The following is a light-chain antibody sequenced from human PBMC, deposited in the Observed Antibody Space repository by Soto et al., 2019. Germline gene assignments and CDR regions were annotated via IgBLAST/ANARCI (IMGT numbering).Light chain of an antibody. J-gene: IGKJ1*01. CDR1: QSVSSSF. Sequence: ESVLTQSPGTLSLSPGERATLSCRASQSVSSSFLAWYQLKPGQAPRLLIYVASSRATGIPDRFSGSRSGTDFTLTISRLEREDFAVYYCQQYDSSAWTFGQGTKVEIK. CDR3: QQYDSSAWT. V-gene: IGKV3-20*01. CDR2: VAS.